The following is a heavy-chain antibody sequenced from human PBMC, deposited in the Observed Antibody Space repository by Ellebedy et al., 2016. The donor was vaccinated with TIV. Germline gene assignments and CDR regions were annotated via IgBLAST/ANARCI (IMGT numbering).Heavy chain of an antibody. CDR3: ARDAGYNWNARYFDY. Sequence: PGGSLRLSCAASGFTFSDYAMTWVRHAPGKGLEWVAAISGGGGSTDYADAVKGRFTISSDNSKNTLYLQMNSLRAEDTAVYYCARDAGYNWNARYFDYWGQGPLVTVSS. CDR1: GFTFSDYA. V-gene: IGHV3-23*01. D-gene: IGHD1-1*01. J-gene: IGHJ4*02. CDR2: ISGGGGST.